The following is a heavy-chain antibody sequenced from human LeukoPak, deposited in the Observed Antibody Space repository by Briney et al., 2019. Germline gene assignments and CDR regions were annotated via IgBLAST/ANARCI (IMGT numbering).Heavy chain of an antibody. CDR3: ARNISTVAYGARYNWFAP. CDR1: GGSISSSSYY. Sequence: SETQSPTCTVSGGSISSSSYYWDWIRQSPGKGLEWIGTIYYSGSTDYNPSLKSRVTMSVETSKNQFSLKLSSVTAADTAVYYCARNISTVAYGARYNWFAPWGQGTLVTVSS. CDR2: IYYSGST. V-gene: IGHV4-39*01. D-gene: IGHD4-11*01. J-gene: IGHJ5*02.